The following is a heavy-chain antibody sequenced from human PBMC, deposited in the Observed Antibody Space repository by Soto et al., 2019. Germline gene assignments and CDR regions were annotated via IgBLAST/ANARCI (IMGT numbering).Heavy chain of an antibody. J-gene: IGHJ3*02. Sequence: QVQLVQSGAEVKKPGASVKVSCKASGYTFTSYGISWVRQAPGQGLERMGWISAYNGNTNYAKKVQGRVNMTPDTSTSTAYMELRIMRSNATAVYYCASMGGPGRVTDAFDIWGQGTMVTVSS. CDR2: ISAYNGNT. CDR1: GYTFTSYG. D-gene: IGHD2-15*01. V-gene: IGHV1-18*01. CDR3: ASMGGPGRVTDAFDI.